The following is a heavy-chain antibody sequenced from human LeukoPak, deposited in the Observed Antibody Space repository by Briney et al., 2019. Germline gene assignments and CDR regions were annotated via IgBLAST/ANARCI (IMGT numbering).Heavy chain of an antibody. J-gene: IGHJ6*02. CDR1: GFTFSRYW. V-gene: IGHV3-7*01. CDR2: IKQDGSEK. D-gene: IGHD5-18*01. CDR3: ARGIQLWSEYYYYYYGMDV. Sequence: PGGSLRLSCAASGFTFSRYWMSWVRQAPGKGLEWVANIKQDGSEKYYVDSVKGRFTISRDNAKNSLYLQMNSLRAEDTAVYYCARGIQLWSEYYYYYYGMDVWGQGTTVTVSS.